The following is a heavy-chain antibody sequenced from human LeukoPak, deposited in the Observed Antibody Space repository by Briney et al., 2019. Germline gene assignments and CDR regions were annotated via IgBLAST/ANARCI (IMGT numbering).Heavy chain of an antibody. V-gene: IGHV3-53*01. CDR1: GFTVSSNS. Sequence: GGPLRLSCTVSGFTVSSNSMSWVRQAPGKGLEWVSFIYSGGNTHYSDSVKGRFTISRDNSKNTLYLQMNSLRADDTAVYYCARGVRETEAFDIWGQGTLVTVSS. CDR2: IYSGGNT. D-gene: IGHD6-6*01. CDR3: ARGVRETEAFDI. J-gene: IGHJ3*02.